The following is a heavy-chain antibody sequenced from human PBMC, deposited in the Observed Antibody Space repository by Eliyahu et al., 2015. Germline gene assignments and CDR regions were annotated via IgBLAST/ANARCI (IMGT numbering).Heavy chain of an antibody. V-gene: IGHV3-23*01. CDR2: ISGSGDYT. D-gene: IGHD6-19*01. CDR3: AKAAYSSGWYEDY. CDR1: GFXFSLYA. J-gene: IGHJ4*02. Sequence: EVQLLESGGGLVQPGGSLRLSCAASGFXFSLYAXXWVRQAPGKGLEWVSTISGSGDYTYYADSVKGRFTIFRDNSKNTLYLQMNSLRAEDTTVYYCAKAAYSSGWYEDYWGQGTLVTVSS.